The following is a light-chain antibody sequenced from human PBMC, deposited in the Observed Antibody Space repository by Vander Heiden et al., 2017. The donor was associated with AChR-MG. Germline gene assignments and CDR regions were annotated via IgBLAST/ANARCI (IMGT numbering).Light chain of an antibody. V-gene: IGKV3-15*01. CDR3: QQYNTWLST. J-gene: IGKJ2*01. Sequence: EIVMTQSPATLSVSPGERATLSCRASQSVSSNLAWYQQKPGQAPRLLIYGASTRATGIPARFSGSGSGTEFTLTISSLQSEDFAVYYCQQYNTWLSTFGQGTKLEIK. CDR2: GAS. CDR1: QSVSSN.